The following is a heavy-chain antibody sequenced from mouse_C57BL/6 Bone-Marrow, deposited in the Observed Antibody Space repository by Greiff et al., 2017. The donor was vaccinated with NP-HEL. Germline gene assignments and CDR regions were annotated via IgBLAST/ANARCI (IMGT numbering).Heavy chain of an antibody. J-gene: IGHJ2*01. CDR1: GFTFSSYT. V-gene: IGHV5-9*01. CDR2: ISGGGGNT. Sequence: KLVESGGGLVKPGGSLKLSCAASGFTFSSYTMSWVRQTPEKRLEWVATISGGGGNTYYPDSVKGRFTISRDNAKNTLYLQMSSLRSEDTALYYCARKGETPFDYWGQGTTLTVSS. CDR3: ARKGETPFDY.